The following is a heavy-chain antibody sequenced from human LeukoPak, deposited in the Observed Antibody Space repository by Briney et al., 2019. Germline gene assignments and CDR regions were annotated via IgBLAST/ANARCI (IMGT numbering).Heavy chain of an antibody. CDR1: GGSISGSSYY. D-gene: IGHD4-23*01. CDR2: IYYSGST. Sequence: SETLSLTCTVSGGSISGSSYYWGWIRQPPGKGLEWIGYIYYSGSTYYNPSLKSRVTISVDTSKNQFSLKLSSVTAADTAVYYCAREVSRWPYYFDYWGQGTLVTVSS. CDR3: AREVSRWPYYFDY. J-gene: IGHJ4*02. V-gene: IGHV4-30-4*08.